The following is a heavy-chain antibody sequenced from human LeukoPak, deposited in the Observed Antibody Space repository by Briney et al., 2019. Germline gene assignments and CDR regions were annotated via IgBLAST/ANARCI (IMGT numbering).Heavy chain of an antibody. J-gene: IGHJ4*02. D-gene: IGHD6-6*01. V-gene: IGHV3-23*01. Sequence: GGSLTLSCSASGFTFTNYAMSWVRQAPGKGLEWVSTISGTGGSVYYADSVKGRFAISRDNSKNTLYLQMNSLRDEDTAVYYCAKDQFAYSSSPIDYWGQGTLVTVSS. CDR2: ISGTGGSV. CDR3: AKDQFAYSSSPIDY. CDR1: GFTFTNYA.